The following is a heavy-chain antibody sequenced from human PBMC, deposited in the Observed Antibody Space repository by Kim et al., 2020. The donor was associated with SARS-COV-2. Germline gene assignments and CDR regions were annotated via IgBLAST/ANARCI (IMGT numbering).Heavy chain of an antibody. J-gene: IGHJ4*02. V-gene: IGHV4-4*07. Sequence: NTSLKRRVTMSVDTSKNQCSRKLSSVTAADTAVYYCARVNILTGYLFDYWAQGTLVTVSS. D-gene: IGHD3-9*01. CDR3: ARVNILTGYLFDY.